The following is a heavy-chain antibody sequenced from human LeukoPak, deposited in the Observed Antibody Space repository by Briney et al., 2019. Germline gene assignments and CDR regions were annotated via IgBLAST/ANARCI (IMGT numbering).Heavy chain of an antibody. CDR2: IYYSGST. D-gene: IGHD6-13*01. CDR1: GGSISSYY. V-gene: IGHV4-59*01. J-gene: IGHJ5*02. CDR3: ARAPTGYSSSWYGEDWFDP. Sequence: SETLTLTCTVSGGSISSYYWSWLRQPPGKRLEWIGYIYYSGSTNYNPSLKSRVTISVDTSKKQFSLKLSSVTAADTAVYYCARAPTGYSSSWYGEDWFDPWGQGTLVTVSS.